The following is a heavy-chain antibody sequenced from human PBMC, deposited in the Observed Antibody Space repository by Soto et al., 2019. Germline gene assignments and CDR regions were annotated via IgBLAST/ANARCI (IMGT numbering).Heavy chain of an antibody. Sequence: QVLLEESGPGLVRPSGTLSLTCSVSGASINSANWWVWVRQPPGKGLEWIAEIYHIGSTTYNPSLKSRATISVDKSKDQFSLIVTSVTAADTAVYYCAKRYDFWSGRWYGLGVWGQGTTVTVSS. CDR1: GASINSANW. CDR3: AKRYDFWSGRWYGLGV. V-gene: IGHV4-4*02. D-gene: IGHD3-3*01. J-gene: IGHJ6*02. CDR2: IYHIGST.